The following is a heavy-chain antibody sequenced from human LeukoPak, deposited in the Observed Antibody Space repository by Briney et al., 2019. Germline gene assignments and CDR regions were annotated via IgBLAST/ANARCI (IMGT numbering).Heavy chain of an antibody. CDR3: ARASGSSWYERRLHAYYYYMDV. CDR2: IDYSGST. CDR1: GGSITSTTYY. Sequence: SETLSLTCTVSGGSITSTTYYWGWIRQPPGEGLEWIGSIDYSGSTYYNPSLKSRVTISVDTSKNQFSLNLSSVTAADTAVYSCARASGSSWYERRLHAYYYYMDVWGKGTTVTVSS. D-gene: IGHD6-13*01. V-gene: IGHV4-39*07. J-gene: IGHJ6*03.